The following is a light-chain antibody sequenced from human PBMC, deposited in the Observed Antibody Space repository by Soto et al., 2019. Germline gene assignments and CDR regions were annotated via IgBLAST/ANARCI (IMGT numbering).Light chain of an antibody. CDR2: STS. CDR3: VLYLGGGIDV. V-gene: IGLV8-61*01. J-gene: IGLJ1*01. Sequence: QTVVTQEPSFSVSPGGTVTLTCGLRSGSVSGDYYPSWYQQTPGQAPRTLIHSTSTRSSGVPDRFSGSILGNKAALTITGAEADDESDYYCVLYLGGGIDVFGTGTKVTVL. CDR1: SGSVSGDYY.